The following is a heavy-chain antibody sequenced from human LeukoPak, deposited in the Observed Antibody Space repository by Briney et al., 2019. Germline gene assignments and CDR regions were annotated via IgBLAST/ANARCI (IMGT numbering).Heavy chain of an antibody. CDR3: ARAAYDSSGYLTL. J-gene: IGHJ4*02. CDR1: GFTFSSYS. D-gene: IGHD3-22*01. V-gene: IGHV3-33*08. CDR2: IWYDGSNK. Sequence: QPGGSLRLSCAASGFTFSSYSMNWVRQAPGKGLEWVAVIWYDGSNKYYTDSVKGRFTISRDNSKNTLYLQMNSLRAEDTAVYYCARAAYDSSGYLTLWGQGTLVTVSS.